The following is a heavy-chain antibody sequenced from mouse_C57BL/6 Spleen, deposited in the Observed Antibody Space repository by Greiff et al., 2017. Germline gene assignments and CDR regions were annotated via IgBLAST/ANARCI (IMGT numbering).Heavy chain of an antibody. CDR1: GFTFSDYG. CDR3: ARWGKYYYGSSSFYFDY. V-gene: IGHV5-17*01. J-gene: IGHJ2*01. D-gene: IGHD1-1*01. Sequence: EVKVVESGGGLVKPGGSLKLSCAASGFTFSDYGMHWVRQAPEKGLEWVAYISSGSSTIYYADTVKGRFTISRDNAKNTVFLQMTSLRSEDTALYYCARWGKYYYGSSSFYFDYWGQGTTLTVSS. CDR2: ISSGSSTI.